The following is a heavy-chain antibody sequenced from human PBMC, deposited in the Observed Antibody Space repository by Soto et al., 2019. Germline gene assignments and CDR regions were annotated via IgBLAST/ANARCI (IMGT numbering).Heavy chain of an antibody. Sequence: PSETLSLTCTVSGASISGYYGSWIRKSAGKGLEWIGRIYATGTTDYNPSLKSRVMMSVDTSKKQFSLRLRSVTAADTGVYYCVRDGTKTLRDWFDPWGQGISVTVSS. J-gene: IGHJ5*02. CDR2: IYATGTT. D-gene: IGHD1-1*01. CDR3: VRDGTKTLRDWFDP. CDR1: GASISGYY. V-gene: IGHV4-4*07.